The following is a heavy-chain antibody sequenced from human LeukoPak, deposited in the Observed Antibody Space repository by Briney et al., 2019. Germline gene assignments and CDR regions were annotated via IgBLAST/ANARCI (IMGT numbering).Heavy chain of an antibody. Sequence: ASVKVSCKASGGTFSSYAISWVRQAPGQGLEWMGRIIPILGIANYAQKFQGRVTITADKSTSTAYMELSSLRSEDTAVYYRAGQVEMATTTFDYWGQGTLVTVSS. D-gene: IGHD5-24*01. V-gene: IGHV1-69*04. J-gene: IGHJ4*02. CDR1: GGTFSSYA. CDR2: IIPILGIA. CDR3: AGQVEMATTTFDY.